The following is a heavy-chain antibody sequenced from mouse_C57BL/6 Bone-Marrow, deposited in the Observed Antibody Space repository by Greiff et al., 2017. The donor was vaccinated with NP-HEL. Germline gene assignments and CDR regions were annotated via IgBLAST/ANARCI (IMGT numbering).Heavy chain of an antibody. J-gene: IGHJ2*01. D-gene: IGHD1-1*01. CDR1: GYTFTSYW. CDR2: IHPNSGST. CDR3: ARGYGSSYLYYLDY. Sequence: QVQLQQPGAELVKPGASVKLSCKASGYTFTSYWMHWVKQRPGQGLEWIGMIHPNSGSTNYNEKFKSKATLTVDKSSSTAYMQLSSLTSEDSAVYYCARGYGSSYLYYLDYWGQGTTLTVSS. V-gene: IGHV1-64*01.